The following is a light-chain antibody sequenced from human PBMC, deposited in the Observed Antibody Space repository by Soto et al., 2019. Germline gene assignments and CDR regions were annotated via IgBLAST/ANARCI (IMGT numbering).Light chain of an antibody. Sequence: DILVTQSPSSVSASVGDRVTITCRASQDIAAYLAWYQHKPGRAPELLIRAASTLQSGVPSRFSGSGSGTDFTLTINSLQPEDFATYYCQQAYSFPITFGQGTRLDI. CDR3: QQAYSFPIT. CDR2: AAS. CDR1: QDIAAY. V-gene: IGKV1D-12*01. J-gene: IGKJ5*01.